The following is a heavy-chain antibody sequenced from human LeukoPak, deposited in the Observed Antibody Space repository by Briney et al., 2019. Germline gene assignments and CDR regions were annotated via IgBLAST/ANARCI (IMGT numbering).Heavy chain of an antibody. CDR3: ARSSYDYVWGSYRYPDDY. Sequence: ASVKVSCKASGYIFTDYYMHWVRQAPGQELGWMGRINPNSGGTNYAQKFQGRATMTRDTSISTAYMELSSLRSKDTAVYYCARSSYDYVWGSYRYPDDYWGQGTLVTVSS. V-gene: IGHV1/OR15-1*04. CDR1: GYIFTDYY. D-gene: IGHD3-16*02. CDR2: INPNSGGT. J-gene: IGHJ4*02.